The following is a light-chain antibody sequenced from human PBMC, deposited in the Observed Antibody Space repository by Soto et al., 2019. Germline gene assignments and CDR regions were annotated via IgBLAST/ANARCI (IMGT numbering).Light chain of an antibody. J-gene: IGKJ2*01. CDR3: QPYNSFPYT. CDR2: DAS. V-gene: IGKV1-5*01. CDR1: QSISSW. Sequence: DIQMTQAPSTLSTSVGDRVTITYRASQSISSWLARYQQKPGKPPKLLISDASSLEGGVPSRLSGSGSGTGFTLTISSLQAVDVASYFCQPYNSFPYTFGQGAKL.